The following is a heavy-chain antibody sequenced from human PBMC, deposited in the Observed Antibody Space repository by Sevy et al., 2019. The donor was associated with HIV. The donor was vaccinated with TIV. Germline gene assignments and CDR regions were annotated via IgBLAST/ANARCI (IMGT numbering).Heavy chain of an antibody. Sequence: TLSLTCTVSGGSISSGGYYWSWIRQHPGKGLEWIGYIYYSGSTYYNPSLKSRVTISVDTSKNQFSLKLSSVTAADTAVYYCARLYDSSGYYPDYWGQGTLVTVSS. D-gene: IGHD3-22*01. CDR2: IYYSGST. CDR1: GGSISSGGYY. J-gene: IGHJ4*02. CDR3: ARLYDSSGYYPDY. V-gene: IGHV4-31*03.